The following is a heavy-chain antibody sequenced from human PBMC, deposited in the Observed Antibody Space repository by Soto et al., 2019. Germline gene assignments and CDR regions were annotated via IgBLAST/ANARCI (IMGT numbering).Heavy chain of an antibody. CDR1: GFTFSSNA. Sequence: EFQLLESGGDLVQPGGSLRLSCAASGFTFSSNAMTWVRQAPGKGLEWVSTISDSGGRTYYADSVKGRFTISRDNSKNTIYLQMNSLRAEDTAVFYCAKHQIGWYDFDYWGQGTLVTVSS. V-gene: IGHV3-23*01. D-gene: IGHD6-19*01. J-gene: IGHJ4*02. CDR3: AKHQIGWYDFDY. CDR2: ISDSGGRT.